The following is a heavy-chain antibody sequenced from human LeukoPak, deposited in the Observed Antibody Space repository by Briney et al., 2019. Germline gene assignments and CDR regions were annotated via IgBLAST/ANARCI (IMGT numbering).Heavy chain of an antibody. CDR2: IRYDGSNK. Sequence: GGSLRLSCAASGFTFSSYGMHWVRQAPGKGLEWVAFIRYDGSNKYYADSVKGRFTISRDNSKNTLYLQMNSLRAEDTAVYYCAKDTARRVPAAIGYWGQGTLVTVSS. CDR3: AKDTARRVPAAIGY. V-gene: IGHV3-30*02. J-gene: IGHJ4*02. D-gene: IGHD2-2*01. CDR1: GFTFSSYG.